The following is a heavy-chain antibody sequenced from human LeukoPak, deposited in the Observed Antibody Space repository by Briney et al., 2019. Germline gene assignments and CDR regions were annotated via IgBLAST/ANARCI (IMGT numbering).Heavy chain of an antibody. V-gene: IGHV3-48*03. J-gene: IGHJ4*02. D-gene: IGHD4-17*01. CDR2: ISSSGSTI. Sequence: GGSLRLSCAASGFTFSSYEMNWVRQAPGKGVEGVSYISSSGSTIYYADSVKGRFTISRDNAKNSLYLHMHSLRAEDTAVYYCARERDGDYVGYWGQGTLVTVSS. CDR3: ARERDGDYVGY. CDR1: GFTFSSYE.